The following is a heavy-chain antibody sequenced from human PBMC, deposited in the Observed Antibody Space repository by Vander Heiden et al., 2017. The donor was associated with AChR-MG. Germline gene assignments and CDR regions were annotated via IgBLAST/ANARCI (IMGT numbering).Heavy chain of an antibody. CDR1: GGTFSSYA. D-gene: IGHD3-9*01. V-gene: IGHV1-69*01. J-gene: IGHJ6*03. CDR2: IIPIFGTA. Sequence: QVQLVQSGAEVKKPGSSVKVSCKASGGTFSSYAISWVRQAPGQGLEWMGGIIPIFGTANYAQKFQGRVTITADESTSTAYMELSILRSEDTAVYYRARGLRYFDWLLPHVLAYYYMDVWGKGTTVTVSS. CDR3: ARGLRYFDWLLPHVLAYYYMDV.